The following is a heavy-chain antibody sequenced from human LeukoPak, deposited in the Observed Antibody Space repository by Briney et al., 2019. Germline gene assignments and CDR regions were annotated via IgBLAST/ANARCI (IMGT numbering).Heavy chain of an antibody. V-gene: IGHV1-18*01. CDR1: GYTFTSYG. CDR3: AMVVAATSIVNWFDP. J-gene: IGHJ5*02. Sequence: ASVKVSCKASGYTFTSYGISWVRQAPGQGLEWMGWISAYNGNTNYAQKLQGRVTMTTDTSTSTAYMELRSLRSDDTAVYYCAMVVAATSIVNWFDPWGQGTLVTVSS. D-gene: IGHD2-15*01. CDR2: ISAYNGNT.